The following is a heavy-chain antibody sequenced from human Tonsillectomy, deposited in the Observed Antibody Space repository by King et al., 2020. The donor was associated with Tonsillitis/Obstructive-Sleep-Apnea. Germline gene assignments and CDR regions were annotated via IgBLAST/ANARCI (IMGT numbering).Heavy chain of an antibody. D-gene: IGHD2-2*01. CDR2: ISYDGSNK. Sequence: VQLVESGGGVVQPGRSLRLSCAASGFTFSSYGMHWVRQAPGKGLEWVAVISYDGSNKYYADSVKGRFTISRDNSKNTLYLQMNSLRAEDTAVYYCATTSNRRGIEEVPAAIRYGMDVWGQGTTVTVSS. V-gene: IGHV3-30*03. CDR1: GFTFSSYG. CDR3: ATTSNRRGIEEVPAAIRYGMDV. J-gene: IGHJ6*02.